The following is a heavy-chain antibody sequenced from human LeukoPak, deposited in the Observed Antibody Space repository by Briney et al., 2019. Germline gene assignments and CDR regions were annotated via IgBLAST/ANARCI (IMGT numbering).Heavy chain of an antibody. Sequence: SGPTLVNPTQTLTLTCTFSGFSLSTSGMCVSWIRQPPGKALEWLARIDWDDDKYYSTSLKTRLTISKDTSKNQVVLTMTNMDPVDTATYYCVNFQLWLYEDHYYHYGMDVWGQGTTVTVSS. CDR3: VNFQLWLYEDHYYHYGMDV. V-gene: IGHV2-70*11. J-gene: IGHJ6*02. CDR1: GFSLSTSGMC. D-gene: IGHD5-18*01. CDR2: IDWDDDK.